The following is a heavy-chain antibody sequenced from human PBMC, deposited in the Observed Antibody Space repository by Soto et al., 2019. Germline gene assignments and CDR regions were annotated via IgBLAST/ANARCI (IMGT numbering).Heavy chain of an antibody. Sequence: ASVKVSCKASGYTFTSYYMHWVRQAPGQGLEWMGIINPSGGSTSYAQKFQARVTMTRDTSTSTVYMELSSLRSEDTAVYYCARWDYDILTGFVPFDPWGQGTLVTAPQ. CDR3: ARWDYDILTGFVPFDP. J-gene: IGHJ5*02. CDR1: GYTFTSYY. CDR2: INPSGGST. D-gene: IGHD3-9*01. V-gene: IGHV1-46*03.